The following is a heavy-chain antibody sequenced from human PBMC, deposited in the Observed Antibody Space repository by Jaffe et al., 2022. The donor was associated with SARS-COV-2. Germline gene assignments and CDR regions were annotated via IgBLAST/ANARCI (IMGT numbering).Heavy chain of an antibody. D-gene: IGHD2-21*01. CDR1: GFTFRNHA. J-gene: IGHJ6*02. Sequence: EVQLLESGGGLVQPGGSLRLSCAASGFTFRNHAITWVRQAPGVGLEWLSVIDGGGRDTYYADSVRGRFTTSRDNSKNMLYLQMNSLRVEDTAVYYCAKEVASGGQLWYYGMDAWGQGTTVTVSS. V-gene: IGHV3-23*01. CDR2: IDGGGRDT. CDR3: AKEVASGGQLWYYGMDA.